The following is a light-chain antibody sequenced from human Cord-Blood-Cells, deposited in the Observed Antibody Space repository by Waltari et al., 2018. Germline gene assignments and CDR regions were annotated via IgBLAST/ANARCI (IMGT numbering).Light chain of an antibody. CDR2: DVS. CDR1: RRDVGGYNY. V-gene: IGLV2-14*01. J-gene: IGLJ2*01. Sequence: QSALTQPASVSGSPGQSITISCTGTRRDVGGYNYVSWYQQHPGKAPKLMIYDVSNRPSGFSNRFSGSKSGNTASLTISGLQAEDEADYYCSSYTSSSTRVFGGGTKLTVL. CDR3: SSYTSSSTRV.